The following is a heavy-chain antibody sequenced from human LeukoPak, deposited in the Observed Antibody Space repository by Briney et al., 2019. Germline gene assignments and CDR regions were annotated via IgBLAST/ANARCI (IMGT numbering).Heavy chain of an antibody. Sequence: SETLSLTCTVSGGSMTTRNYYWGWIRQSPGKGLEWIGHKYYSGSTYYNPSLKGRVTISVDTSKNQFSLKLSSVTAADTAVYYCARHNYCSGGSCYLTPFWFDPWGQGTLVTVSS. CDR3: ARHNYCSGGSCYLTPFWFDP. J-gene: IGHJ5*02. V-gene: IGHV4-39*01. CDR1: GGSMTTRNYY. CDR2: KYYSGST. D-gene: IGHD2-15*01.